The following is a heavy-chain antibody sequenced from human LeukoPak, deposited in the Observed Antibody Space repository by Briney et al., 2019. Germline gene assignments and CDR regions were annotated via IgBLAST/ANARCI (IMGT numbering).Heavy chain of an antibody. CDR1: GFTFSSYA. V-gene: IGHV3-23*01. CDR2: ISSTGGNT. J-gene: IGHJ4*02. D-gene: IGHD2-2*01. Sequence: GGSLRLSCAASGFTFSSYAMSWVRQAPGKGLEWVSAISSTGGNTYDADSVKGRFTISRDNSKNTLYLQMNSLRVGDTAVYYCARARGAMHYWGQGTLVTVSS. CDR3: ARARGAMHY.